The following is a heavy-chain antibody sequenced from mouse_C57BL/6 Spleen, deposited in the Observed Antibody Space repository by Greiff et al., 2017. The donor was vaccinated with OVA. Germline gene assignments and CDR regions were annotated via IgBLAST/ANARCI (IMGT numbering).Heavy chain of an antibody. CDR3: ARSSLLLRHDV. D-gene: IGHD1-1*01. J-gene: IGHJ1*03. CDR1: GYTFTSYW. Sequence: QVQLQQPGAELVKPGASVKLSCKASGYTFTSYWMHWVKQRPGQGLEWIGMIHPNSGSTNYNEKFKIKATLTVDKYSSTAYMQLSSLASEDSAVYYCARSSLLLRHDVWGTGTTVTVSS. CDR2: IHPNSGST. V-gene: IGHV1-64*01.